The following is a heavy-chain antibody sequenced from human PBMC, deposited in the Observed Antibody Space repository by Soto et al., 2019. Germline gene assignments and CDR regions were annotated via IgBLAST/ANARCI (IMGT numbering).Heavy chain of an antibody. Sequence: QVQLVQSGAEVKKPGASVKVSCKASGYTFTSYGISWVRQAPGQGLEWMGWISAYNGNANYAQKLQGRVTMTTDTSTSTAYMELRSLRSDDTAVYYCARDSGCSGSGGSCYYFYYWGQGTLVTVSS. CDR2: ISAYNGNA. V-gene: IGHV1-18*01. D-gene: IGHD2-15*01. CDR1: GYTFTSYG. CDR3: ARDSGCSGSGGSCYYFYY. J-gene: IGHJ4*02.